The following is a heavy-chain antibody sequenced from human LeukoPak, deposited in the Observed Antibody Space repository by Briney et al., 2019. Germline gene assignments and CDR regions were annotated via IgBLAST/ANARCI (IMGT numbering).Heavy chain of an antibody. V-gene: IGHV5-51*01. J-gene: IGHJ4*02. Sequence: GESLKISCKGSGYTFTHNWIGWVRQKPGRGLEWLGVIFPADSNTAYNSSFRGQVTISVDKSIDTAYLQWGSLKASDSAIYYCARHRATGTWSDFDYWGQGTVVTVSS. D-gene: IGHD1-14*01. CDR1: GYTFTHNW. CDR3: ARHRATGTWSDFDY. CDR2: IFPADSNT.